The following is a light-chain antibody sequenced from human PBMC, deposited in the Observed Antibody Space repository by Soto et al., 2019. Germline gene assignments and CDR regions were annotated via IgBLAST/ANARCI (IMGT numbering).Light chain of an antibody. CDR2: GAS. CDR1: QSVSSKY. Sequence: EIVLTQSPGTLSLSPGEGATLSCRASQSVSSKYLAWYQQKPGQAPRLLIHGASSRATGIPDRFSGSGSGTDFTLTISRLEPEDFAVYFGHHYYNGLSTFGQGTRVEIK. J-gene: IGKJ1*01. V-gene: IGKV3-20*01. CDR3: HHYYNGLST.